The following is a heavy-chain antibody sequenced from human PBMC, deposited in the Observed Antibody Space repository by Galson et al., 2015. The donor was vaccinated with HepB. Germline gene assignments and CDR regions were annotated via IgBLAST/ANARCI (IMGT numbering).Heavy chain of an antibody. D-gene: IGHD2-2*01. CDR1: GFTFSSYR. J-gene: IGHJ6*02. V-gene: IGHV3-74*01. CDR3: ARELVPAAPYYYYGMDV. CDR2: INSDGSST. Sequence: SLRLSCAASGFTFSSYRMHWVRQAPGKGLVWVSRINSDGSSTSYADSVKGRFTISRDNAKNTLYLQMNSLRAEDTAVYYCARELVPAAPYYYYGMDVWGQGTTVTVSS.